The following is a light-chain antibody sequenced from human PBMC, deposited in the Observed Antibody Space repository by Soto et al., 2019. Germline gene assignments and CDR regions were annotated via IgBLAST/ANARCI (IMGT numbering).Light chain of an antibody. CDR1: QNVANY. J-gene: IGKJ3*01. CDR2: ESS. Sequence: EIVLTQSPATLSLSPGERATLSCRASQNVANYLDWYQQKPGQAPRLLIYESSNRATGIAARFSGSGSGTDLTLTISSLEPEDFAVYFFQQDGSSLFPFDQGTRVDI. V-gene: IGKV3-11*01. CDR3: QQDGSSLFP.